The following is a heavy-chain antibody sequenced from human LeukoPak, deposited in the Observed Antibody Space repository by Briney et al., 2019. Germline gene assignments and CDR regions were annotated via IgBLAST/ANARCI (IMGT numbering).Heavy chain of an antibody. V-gene: IGHV1-69*13. CDR2: IIPIFGTA. CDR3: ASVPILEATYYYYYYMDV. D-gene: IGHD1-26*01. J-gene: IGHJ6*03. CDR1: GGTFSSYA. Sequence: ASVKVSCKASGGTFSSYAISWVRQAPGQGLEWMGGIIPIFGTANYAQKFQGRVTITADESTSTAYMELSSLRSEDTAVYYCASVPILEATYYYYYYMDVWGKGTTVTVSS.